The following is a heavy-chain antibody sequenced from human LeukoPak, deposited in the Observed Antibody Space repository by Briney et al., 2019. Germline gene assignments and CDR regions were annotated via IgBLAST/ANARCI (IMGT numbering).Heavy chain of an antibody. V-gene: IGHV1-69*13. CDR3: AGGYYDSSGAPHPLYYYYGMDV. CDR1: GGTFSSYA. CDR2: IIPIFGTA. Sequence: GASVKVSCKASGGTFSSYAISWVRQAPGQGLEWMGGIIPIFGTANYAQKFQGRVTITADESTSTAYMELSSLRSEGTAVYYCAGGYYDSSGAPHPLYYYYGMDVWGQGTTVTVSS. D-gene: IGHD3-22*01. J-gene: IGHJ6*02.